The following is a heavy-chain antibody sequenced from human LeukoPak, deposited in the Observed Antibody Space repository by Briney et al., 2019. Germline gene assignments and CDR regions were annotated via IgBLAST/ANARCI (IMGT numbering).Heavy chain of an antibody. CDR1: GFTFSSYA. V-gene: IGHV3-23*01. D-gene: IGHD2-2*01. J-gene: IGHJ5*02. CDR3: AKDPRVVPAANWFDP. Sequence: GGSLRLSCAASGFTFSSYAMSRVRQAPGKGLEWVSAISGSGGSTYYADSVKGRFTISRDNSKNTLYLQMNSLRAEDTAVYYCAKDPRVVPAANWFDPWGQGTLVTVSS. CDR2: ISGSGGST.